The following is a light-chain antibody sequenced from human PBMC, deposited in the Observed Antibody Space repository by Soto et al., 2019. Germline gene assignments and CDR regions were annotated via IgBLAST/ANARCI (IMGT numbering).Light chain of an antibody. CDR2: EGS. J-gene: IGLJ3*02. V-gene: IGLV2-23*01. CDR1: SRDVGNYNL. CDR3: CSYAGANWV. Sequence: QSVLTQPASVSGSPGQSITISCTGTSRDVGNYNLVSWYQQHPGKAPKLIIYEGSKRPSGVSNRFSGSKSGNTASLTISGLQAEDEADYSCCSYAGANWVFGGGTKLTVL.